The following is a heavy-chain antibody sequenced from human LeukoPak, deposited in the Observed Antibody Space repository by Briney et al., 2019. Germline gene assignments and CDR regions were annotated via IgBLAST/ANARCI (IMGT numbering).Heavy chain of an antibody. CDR1: GGSFSGYY. CDR3: ARDRSSSPAGGSDP. V-gene: IGHV4-34*01. Sequence: PSETLSLARPVYGGSFSGYYWRWIRQPPGKGLEWIGEINNSGSTNYNPSLKSRVTISVDTTKNQLSLKLTSVTAAGRAGYCLARDRSSSPAGGSDPWRQATLVSVSS. J-gene: IGHJ5*02. CDR2: INNSGST. D-gene: IGHD6-6*01.